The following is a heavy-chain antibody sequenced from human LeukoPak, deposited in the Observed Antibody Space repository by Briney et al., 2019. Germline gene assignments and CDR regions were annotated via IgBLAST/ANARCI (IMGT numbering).Heavy chain of an antibody. V-gene: IGHV3-21*01. J-gene: IGHJ4*02. CDR1: GFTFSSYS. CDR2: ISSSSSYI. Sequence: PGGSLRLSCAASGFTFSSYSMNWARQAPGKGLEWVSSISSSSSYIYYADSVKGRFTISRDNAKNSLYLQMNSLRAEDTAVYYCARRRFGELILQYYFDYWGQGTLVTVSS. D-gene: IGHD3-10*01. CDR3: ARRRFGELILQYYFDY.